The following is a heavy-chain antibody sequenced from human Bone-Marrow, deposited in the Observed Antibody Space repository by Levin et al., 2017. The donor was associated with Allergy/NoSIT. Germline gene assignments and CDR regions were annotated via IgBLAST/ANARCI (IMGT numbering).Heavy chain of an antibody. V-gene: IGHV4-59*02. CDR2: VLHGEST. D-gene: IGHD1-26*01. CDR3: ARARSRGYYTTDAFDV. J-gene: IGHJ3*01. CDR1: GGSVNDYY. Sequence: NPSETLSLTCTVSGGSVNDYYWSWIRQSPGKGLEWIGFVLHGESTNYNPSLESRVATSLDTSNNQFSLILSSVTAADTAVYYCARARSRGYYTTDAFDVWGPGTRVIVSS.